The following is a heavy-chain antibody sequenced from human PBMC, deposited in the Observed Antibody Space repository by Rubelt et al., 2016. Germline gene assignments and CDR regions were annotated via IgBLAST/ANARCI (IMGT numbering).Heavy chain of an antibody. CDR3: ARDHGWYSSSPTSSDY. V-gene: IGHV3-48*02. D-gene: IGHD6-6*01. Sequence: EVQLVESGGGLVQPGGSLRLSCAASGFTFSSYSMNWVRQAPGKGLEWVSYISSSSSTIYYGDSVKGRFTISRDNAKNSLYLQMNSLRDEDTAVYYCARDHGWYSSSPTSSDYWGQGTLVTVSS. CDR2: ISSSSSTI. CDR1: GFTFSSYS. J-gene: IGHJ4*02.